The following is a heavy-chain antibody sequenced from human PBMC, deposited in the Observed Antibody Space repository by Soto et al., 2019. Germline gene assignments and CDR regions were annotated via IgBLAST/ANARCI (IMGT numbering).Heavy chain of an antibody. CDR1: GGSFSGYY. V-gene: IGHV4-34*01. CDR2: SNHSGST. CDR3: ARGGDSSGYFSYFDY. D-gene: IGHD3-22*01. J-gene: IGHJ4*02. Sequence: QVQLQQWGAGLLKPSETLSLTCAVYGGSFSGYYWSWIRQPPGKGLAWIGESNHSGSTNYNPSLKSRVTVSVDTSKNQFALKLSSVTAADTAVYYCARGGDSSGYFSYFDYWGQGTLVTVSS.